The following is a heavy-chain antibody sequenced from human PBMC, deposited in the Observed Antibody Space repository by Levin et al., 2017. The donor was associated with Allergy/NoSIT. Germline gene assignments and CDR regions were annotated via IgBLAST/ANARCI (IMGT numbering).Heavy chain of an antibody. CDR2: FDLEESQT. V-gene: IGHV1-24*01. J-gene: IGHJ3*02. CDR3: ASGSDNRGWYGGAFDI. D-gene: IGHD6-19*01. Sequence: ASVKVSCRVSGYSVTELSMHWVRQAPGKGLEWMGGFDLEESQTIYAQKFQGRVTITEDTSTDTAYMQLSSLTSEDTAVYYCASGSDNRGWYGGAFDIWGQGTMVTVSS. CDR1: GYSVTELS.